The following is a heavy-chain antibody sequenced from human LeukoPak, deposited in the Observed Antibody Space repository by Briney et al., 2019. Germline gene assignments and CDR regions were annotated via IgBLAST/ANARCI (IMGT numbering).Heavy chain of an antibody. CDR2: IFWNDDK. CDR1: GCALGTWGGG. J-gene: IGHJ5*02. Sequence: SGPTLVKPTQTLTLTCTFAGCALGTWGGGVGWIRQPPGKALEWLSLIFWNDDKRYSPSLKSRLTITKDTSKNQVVLTMTNMDPVDTATYYCAHSRTRDQKYSSSWYGQVNWFDPWGQGTLVTVSS. V-gene: IGHV2-5*01. CDR3: AHSRTRDQKYSSSWYGQVNWFDP. D-gene: IGHD6-13*01.